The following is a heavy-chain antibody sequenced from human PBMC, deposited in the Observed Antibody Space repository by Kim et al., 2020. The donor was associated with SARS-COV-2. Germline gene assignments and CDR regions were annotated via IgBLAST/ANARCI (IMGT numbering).Heavy chain of an antibody. J-gene: IGHJ4*02. D-gene: IGHD5-18*01. CDR2: MYYSGST. V-gene: IGHV4-39*01. CDR1: GGSISSSYY. CDR3: ARHHGNSYGTGFDY. Sequence: SETLSLTCTVSGGSISSSYYWGWIRQPPGKGLEWIGSMYYSGSTYSNPSLKSRVTSSVDTSKNQFSLKLSSVTAADTAVYYCARHHGNSYGTGFDYWGQGTLVTVSS.